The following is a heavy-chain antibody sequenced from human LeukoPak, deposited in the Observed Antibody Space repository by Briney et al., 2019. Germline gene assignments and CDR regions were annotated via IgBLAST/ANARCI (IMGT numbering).Heavy chain of an antibody. Sequence: GASVRVSCEASGYTFTGYYMHWVREAPGQGPEWGGVISPSGGSTTCAQKFRGSVPLTRDVSTSTAYKEPTSLRSEDTAVHYCARVHSSTWRPFDYSGQGTLVTVSS. J-gene: IGHJ4*02. V-gene: IGHV1-46*01. D-gene: IGHD6-13*01. CDR3: ARVHSSTWRPFDY. CDR1: GYTFTGYY. CDR2: ISPSGGST.